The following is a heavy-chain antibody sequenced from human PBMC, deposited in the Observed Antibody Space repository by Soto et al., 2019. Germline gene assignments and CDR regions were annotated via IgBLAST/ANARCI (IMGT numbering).Heavy chain of an antibody. Sequence: QVQLVQSGAEVKKPGSSVKISCKASGGTFSSYAISWVRQAPGQGLEWMGGIIPIFGTANYAQKFQGRVTITADESTSTAYMELSSLRSEDTAVYYCARSLPQTTVTRGYFDYWGQGTLVTVSS. CDR2: IIPIFGTA. J-gene: IGHJ4*02. V-gene: IGHV1-69*12. CDR3: ARSLPQTTVTRGYFDY. CDR1: GGTFSSYA. D-gene: IGHD4-17*01.